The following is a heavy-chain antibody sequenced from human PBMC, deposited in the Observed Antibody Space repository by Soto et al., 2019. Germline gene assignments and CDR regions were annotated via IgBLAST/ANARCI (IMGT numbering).Heavy chain of an antibody. CDR3: AREKGCSGGSCYSPPDYYYYMDV. V-gene: IGHV1-69*04. D-gene: IGHD2-15*01. Sequence: SVKVSCKASGGTFSSYTISWVRQAPGQGLEWMGRIIPILGIANYAQKFQGRVTITADKSTSTAYMELSSLRSEDTAVYYCAREKGCSGGSCYSPPDYYYYMDVWGKGTTVTVSS. J-gene: IGHJ6*03. CDR1: GGTFSSYT. CDR2: IIPILGIA.